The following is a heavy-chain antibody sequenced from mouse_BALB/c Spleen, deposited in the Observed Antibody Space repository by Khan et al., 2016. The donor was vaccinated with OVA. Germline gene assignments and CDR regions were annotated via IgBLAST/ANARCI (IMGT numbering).Heavy chain of an antibody. J-gene: IGHJ3*01. CDR1: GFTFSTYA. Sequence: DVLLVESGGGLVKPGGSLKLSCAASGFTFSTYAMSWVRQTPEKRLEWVATISSDGDYTYYPDNVTGRFTISRDNAKNILYLQLSSLMSEDTARYYCARTAYGNFAYWGQGTLVTVSA. CDR2: ISSDGDYT. D-gene: IGHD2-1*01. V-gene: IGHV5-9-3*01. CDR3: ARTAYGNFAY.